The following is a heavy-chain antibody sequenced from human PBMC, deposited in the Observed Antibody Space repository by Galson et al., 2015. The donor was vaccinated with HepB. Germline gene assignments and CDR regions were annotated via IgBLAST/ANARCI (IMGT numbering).Heavy chain of an antibody. CDR3: ARGAYDFWSGYQAVYYGMDV. J-gene: IGHJ6*02. CDR1: GFTFSSYA. D-gene: IGHD3-3*01. Sequence: SLRLSCAASGFTFSSYAMSWVRQAPGKGLEWVSAISGSGGSTYYADSVKGRFTISRDNAKNSLYLQMNSLRAEDTAVYYCARGAYDFWSGYQAVYYGMDVWGQGTTVTVSS. V-gene: IGHV3-23*01. CDR2: ISGSGGST.